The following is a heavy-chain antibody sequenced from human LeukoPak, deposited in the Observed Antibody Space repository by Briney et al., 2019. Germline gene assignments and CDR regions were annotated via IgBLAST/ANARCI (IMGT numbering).Heavy chain of an antibody. J-gene: IGHJ4*02. V-gene: IGHV1-2*04. CDR3: ARIGRVRGDPRFDY. CDR1: GYTFTGYY. Sequence: ASVKVSCKASGYTFTGYYMHWVRQAPGQGLEWMGWINPNSGGTNYAQKFQGWVTMTRDTSISTAYMELSGLRSDDTAVYYCARIGRVRGDPRFDYWGQGTLVTVSS. D-gene: IGHD3-10*01. CDR2: INPNSGGT.